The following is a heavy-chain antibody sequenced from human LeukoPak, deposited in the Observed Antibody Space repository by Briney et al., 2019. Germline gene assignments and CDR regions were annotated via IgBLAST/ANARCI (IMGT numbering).Heavy chain of an antibody. CDR1: GGSISSGSYH. CDR3: ARTGSYGDYAGLIDI. J-gene: IGHJ3*02. Sequence: ASETLSLTCTVSGGSISSGSYHWSWIRQPAGKGLEWIGRIYTSGSTNYNPSLKSRVTISVDTSKNQFSLKLSSVTAADTAVYYCARTGSYGDYAGLIDIWGQGTMVTVSS. CDR2: IYTSGST. V-gene: IGHV4-61*02. D-gene: IGHD4-17*01.